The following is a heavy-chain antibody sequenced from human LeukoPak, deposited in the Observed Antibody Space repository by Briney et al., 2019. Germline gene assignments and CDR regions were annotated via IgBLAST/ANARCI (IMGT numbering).Heavy chain of an antibody. CDR3: ARGALRSVDY. J-gene: IGHJ4*02. CDR1: GLTFSTYW. D-gene: IGHD3-10*02. V-gene: IGHV3-7*03. Sequence: GGSLRLSCAASGLTFSTYWMSWVRQAPGKGLECVGIINEHGSEKYYVDSVKGRFTIPRDNAKNSLYLQINSLRAEDTAVYYCARGALRSVDYWGQGTLLTVSS. CDR2: INEHGSEK.